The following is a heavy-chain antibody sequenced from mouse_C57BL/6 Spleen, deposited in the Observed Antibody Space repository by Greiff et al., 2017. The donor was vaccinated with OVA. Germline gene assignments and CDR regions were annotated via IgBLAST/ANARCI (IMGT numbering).Heavy chain of an antibody. V-gene: IGHV5-9-1*02. CDR2: ISSGGDYI. Sequence: EVKLVDSGAGLVKPGGSLKLSCAASGFTFSSYAMSWVRQTPETRLEWVAYISSGGDYIYYADTVKGRFTISRDNARNTLYLQMSSLKSEDTAMYYCTRDRTGTPFDYWGQGTTLTVSS. CDR3: TRDRTGTPFDY. J-gene: IGHJ2*01. D-gene: IGHD4-1*01. CDR1: GFTFSSYA.